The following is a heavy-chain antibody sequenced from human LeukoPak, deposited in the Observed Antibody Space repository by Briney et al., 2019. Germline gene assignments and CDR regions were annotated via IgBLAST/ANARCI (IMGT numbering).Heavy chain of an antibody. J-gene: IGHJ3*01. Sequence: SETLSLTCSVSGGSISTYYWSWIRQPPEKGLEWIGYIYNSGNTKYNPSLKSRVTISVDMSKNQFSLKLTSVTAADTAVYYCARARWLHEQDAFDVWGQGTMLTVSS. V-gene: IGHV4-59*01. CDR2: IYNSGNT. CDR3: ARARWLHEQDAFDV. D-gene: IGHD5-24*01. CDR1: GGSISTYY.